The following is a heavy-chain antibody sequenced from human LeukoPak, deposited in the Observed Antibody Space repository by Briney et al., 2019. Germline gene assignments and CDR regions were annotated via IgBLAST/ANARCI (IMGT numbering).Heavy chain of an antibody. CDR2: IGSTSSDI. D-gene: IGHD6-13*01. V-gene: IGHV3-21*01. CDR1: GFTFSSYG. Sequence: GGSLRLSCAASGFTFSSYGMSWVRQAPGKGLEWVSSIGSTSSDITYADSVKGRFTISRDNAKNSLYLQMNSLRAEDTAVYYCARDYTSSWYKYAFNMWGQGTMVTVSS. J-gene: IGHJ3*02. CDR3: ARDYTSSWYKYAFNM.